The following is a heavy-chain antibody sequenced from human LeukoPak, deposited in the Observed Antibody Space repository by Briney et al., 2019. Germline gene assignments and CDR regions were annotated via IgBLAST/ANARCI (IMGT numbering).Heavy chain of an antibody. Sequence: SETLSLTCTVSGGSVSSGSYYWSWIRQPPGKGLEWIGYIYYSGSTNYNPSLKSRVTISVDTSKNQFSLKLSSVTAADTAVYYCASLDVQASWRYFDYWGQGTLVTVSS. V-gene: IGHV4-61*01. CDR2: IYYSGST. CDR3: ASLDVQASWRYFDY. D-gene: IGHD2-2*01. CDR1: GGSVSSGSYY. J-gene: IGHJ4*02.